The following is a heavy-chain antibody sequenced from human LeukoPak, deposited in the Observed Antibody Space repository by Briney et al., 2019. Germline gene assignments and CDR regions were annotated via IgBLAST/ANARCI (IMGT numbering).Heavy chain of an antibody. J-gene: IGHJ6*03. Sequence: ASVKVSCKASGYTFTGYYMHWVRQAPGQGLEWMGWMNPNSGNTGYAQKFQGRVTITRNTSISTAYMELSSLRSEDTAVYYCARREYYYYYMDVWGRGTPVTISS. V-gene: IGHV1-8*03. CDR3: ARREYYYYYMDV. CDR1: GYTFTGYY. CDR2: MNPNSGNT.